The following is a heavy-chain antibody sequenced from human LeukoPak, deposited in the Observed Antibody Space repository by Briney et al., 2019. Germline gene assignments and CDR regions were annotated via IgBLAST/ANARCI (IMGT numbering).Heavy chain of an antibody. Sequence: PSETLSLTCTVSGGSISSYYWSWIRQPPGKGLEWIGYIYYSGSTNYNPSLQSRVTISVDMSKDQFSLKLGSVTAADTAVYYCARVAYYYGTGSYYNPAHFDYWGQGTLVTVSS. J-gene: IGHJ4*02. CDR3: ARVAYYYGTGSYYNPAHFDY. D-gene: IGHD3-10*01. CDR1: GGSISSYY. CDR2: IYYSGST. V-gene: IGHV4-59*01.